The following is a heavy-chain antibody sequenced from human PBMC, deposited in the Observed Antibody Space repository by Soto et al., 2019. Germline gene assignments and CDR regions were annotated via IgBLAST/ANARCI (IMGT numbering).Heavy chain of an antibody. Sequence: QVQLVQSGAEVKKPGASVKVSCKASGYTFTSYAMHWVRQAPGQRLEWMGWINAGNGNTKYSQKFQGRVTITRDTAASTAYMELSSLRSEDTAVYYCARGGLDYYYYVMDVWGQGTTVTVSS. CDR1: GYTFTSYA. D-gene: IGHD3-16*01. V-gene: IGHV1-3*01. CDR3: ARGGLDYYYYVMDV. CDR2: INAGNGNT. J-gene: IGHJ6*02.